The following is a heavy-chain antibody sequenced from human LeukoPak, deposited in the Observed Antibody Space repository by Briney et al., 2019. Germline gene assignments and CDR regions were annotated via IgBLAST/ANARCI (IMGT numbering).Heavy chain of an antibody. D-gene: IGHD2-15*01. J-gene: IGHJ4*02. CDR1: GYTLTELS. Sequence: ASVKVSCKVSGYTLTELSMHWVRQAPGKGLEWMGDFDPEDGETIYAQKFQGRVTMTEDTATDTAYMELSGLRSEDTAVYYCATGEDTAGGFDYWGQGTLVTVSS. CDR2: FDPEDGET. CDR3: ATGEDTAGGFDY. V-gene: IGHV1-24*01.